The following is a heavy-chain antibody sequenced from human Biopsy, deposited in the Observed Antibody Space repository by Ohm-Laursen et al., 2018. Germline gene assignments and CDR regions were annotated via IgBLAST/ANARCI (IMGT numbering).Heavy chain of an antibody. D-gene: IGHD3-9*01. CDR3: ARDETGSSVFGPYYYGMDV. CDR1: GGTFSSSA. CDR2: INPTGGTT. Sequence: ASVKVSCKASGGTFSSSAITWVRQAPGQGLEWMGIINPTGGTTSYAEKFQGRVTLTRDTSTGTVYLESNSLIYEDTALYYCARDETGSSVFGPYYYGMDVWGQGTTVTVSS. V-gene: IGHV1-46*01. J-gene: IGHJ6*02.